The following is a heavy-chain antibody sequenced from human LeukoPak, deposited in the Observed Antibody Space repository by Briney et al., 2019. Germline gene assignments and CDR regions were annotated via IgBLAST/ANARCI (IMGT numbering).Heavy chain of an antibody. V-gene: IGHV3-66*01. CDR3: ARAFRDDSSGRWPYAFDI. D-gene: IGHD3-22*01. Sequence: PGGSLRLSCAASGLPVWTNYMTWVRQAPGKGLEWVSDTYSDGTTYYADFVRARFSMSRDNSKNTVSPKMNSLRAEDTAVYYCARAFRDDSSGRWPYAFDIWGQGTTVNVSS. J-gene: IGHJ3*02. CDR1: GLPVWTNY. CDR2: TYSDGTT.